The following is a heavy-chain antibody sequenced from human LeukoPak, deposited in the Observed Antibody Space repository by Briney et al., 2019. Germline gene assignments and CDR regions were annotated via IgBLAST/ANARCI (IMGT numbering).Heavy chain of an antibody. D-gene: IGHD4-17*01. Sequence: ASVKVSCKASGYTFINYGITWVRQAPGQGLEWMGWISAYNGNTNYAQKLQGRVTMTTDTSTSTAYMELRSLRSDDTAVYYCARDHTVTTGLRGDPWGQGTLVTVSS. CDR1: GYTFINYG. CDR3: ARDHTVTTGLRGDP. J-gene: IGHJ5*02. CDR2: ISAYNGNT. V-gene: IGHV1-18*01.